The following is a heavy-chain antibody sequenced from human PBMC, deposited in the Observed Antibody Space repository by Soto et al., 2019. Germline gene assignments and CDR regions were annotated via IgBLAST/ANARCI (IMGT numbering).Heavy chain of an antibody. D-gene: IGHD2-21*01. V-gene: IGHV4-34*01. J-gene: IGHJ4*02. Sequence: QVQLQQWGAGLLKPSETLSLTCAVYGGSFSGYYWSWIRQPPGKGLEWIGEINHSGSTNYNPSLASLVTLSVAPTAYQCSLKLSSVTEADTAVYYCARGIRIRGLTCWGKGTLVTVSS. CDR3: ARGIRIRGLTC. CDR1: GGSFSGYY. CDR2: INHSGST.